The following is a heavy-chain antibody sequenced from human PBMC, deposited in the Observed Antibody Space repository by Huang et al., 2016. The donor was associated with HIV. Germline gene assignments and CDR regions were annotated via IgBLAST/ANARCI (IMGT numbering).Heavy chain of an antibody. CDR2: ISASSDET. J-gene: IGHJ3*02. Sequence: QIQLMQSGPELKQPGASVKVSCKASGYPFTSYGITWVRQAPGQGPEWMGVISASSDETEYAQKFQGRVTLTTDTSTNIAYMELRSLRSDDTAKYYCARDPKYHRIGYYRQRRGIDIWGQGTMVIVSS. V-gene: IGHV1-18*01. CDR3: ARDPKYHRIGYYRQRRGIDI. D-gene: IGHD3-22*01. CDR1: GYPFTSYG.